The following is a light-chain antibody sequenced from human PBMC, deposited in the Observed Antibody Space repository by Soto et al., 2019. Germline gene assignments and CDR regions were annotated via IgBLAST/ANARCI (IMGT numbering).Light chain of an antibody. Sequence: QSALTQPRSVSGSPGQSVTISCTGTISDVAGYNYVSWYQQHPGKAPKLMIYEINKRPSGVPNRFSGSKSGNAASLTVSGLQAEDEADYYCNSYAGNNTWVFGEGTKLTVL. V-gene: IGLV2-11*01. CDR3: NSYAGNNTWV. CDR2: EIN. CDR1: ISDVAGYNY. J-gene: IGLJ3*02.